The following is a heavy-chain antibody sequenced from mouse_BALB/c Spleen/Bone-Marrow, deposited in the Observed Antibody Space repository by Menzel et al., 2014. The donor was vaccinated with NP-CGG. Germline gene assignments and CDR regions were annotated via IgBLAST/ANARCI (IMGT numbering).Heavy chain of an antibody. V-gene: IGHV5-17*02. CDR2: INGGSNTI. D-gene: IGHD1-2*01. CDR1: GFTFSSFG. J-gene: IGHJ1*01. Sequence: EVNVVESGGGLVQPGGSRKLSCAASGFTFSSFGMRWIRQAPEKGLEWVAYINGGSNTIYYADTVKGRFTISRDNPKNTLCLQMSSLRCEDTAMYFCARGTTALRYFDVWGAGTTLTVSS. CDR3: ARGTTALRYFDV.